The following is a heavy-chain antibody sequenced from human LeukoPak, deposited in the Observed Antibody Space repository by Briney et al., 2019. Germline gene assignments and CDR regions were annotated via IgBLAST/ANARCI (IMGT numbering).Heavy chain of an antibody. CDR1: GFTFSNYA. CDR3: TAAIHTYNWFDP. D-gene: IGHD2-2*02. V-gene: IGHV3-23*01. J-gene: IGHJ5*02. CDR2: ISGSGTST. Sequence: PGGSLRLSCAASGFTFSNYAMSWVRQAPGKGLAWVSGISGSGTSTYYADSVKGRFTISRDNSKNTLYVEMNSLRAEDTAVYYCTAAIHTYNWFDPGGQGTLVTVSS.